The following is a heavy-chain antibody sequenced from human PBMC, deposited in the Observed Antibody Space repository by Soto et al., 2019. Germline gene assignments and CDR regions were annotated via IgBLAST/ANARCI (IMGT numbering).Heavy chain of an antibody. Sequence: GESLKISCKGSGYRFTSYWIGWVRQMPGKGLEWMGIIYPGDSDTTYSPSFQGQVTISADKSISTAYLQWSSLKASDTAMYYCASPQRYDFWSGYVFDYWGQGTLVTVSS. J-gene: IGHJ4*02. D-gene: IGHD3-3*01. CDR1: GYRFTSYW. CDR2: IYPGDSDT. V-gene: IGHV5-51*01. CDR3: ASPQRYDFWSGYVFDY.